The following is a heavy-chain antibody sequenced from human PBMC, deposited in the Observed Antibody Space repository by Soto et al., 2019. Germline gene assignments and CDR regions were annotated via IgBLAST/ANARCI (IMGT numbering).Heavy chain of an antibody. CDR1: GFNFSGSA. J-gene: IGHJ4*02. CDR2: IRGRAKKYAT. CDR3: CGRGGDSLHDI. D-gene: IGHD4-17*01. V-gene: IGHV3-73*01. Sequence: EVQLVESGGDLVKPGGSLKLSCTGLGFNFSGSALHWVRQPSGKGLEWVGRIRGRAKKYATSYANCVRGRFYLSRYDAKNMAFLQMNRLRDEDTGVYFCCGRGGDSLHDIWGQGTLVTVSS.